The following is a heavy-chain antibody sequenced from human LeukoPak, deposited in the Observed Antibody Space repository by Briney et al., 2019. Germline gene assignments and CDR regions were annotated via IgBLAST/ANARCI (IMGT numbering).Heavy chain of an antibody. D-gene: IGHD1-26*01. CDR1: GGSISSYY. CDR3: ARSTRWEVVDY. J-gene: IGHJ4*02. V-gene: IGHV4-59*01. CDR2: IYYSGST. Sequence: SETLSLTCTVSGGSISSYYWSWIRQPPGKGLEWIGYIYYSGSTNYNPSLKSRVTISVDTSKNQFSLKLSSVTAADTAVYYCARSTRWEVVDYWGQGTLVTVSS.